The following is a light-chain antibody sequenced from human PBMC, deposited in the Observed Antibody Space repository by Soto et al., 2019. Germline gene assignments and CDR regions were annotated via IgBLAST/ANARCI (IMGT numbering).Light chain of an antibody. CDR1: SSDVGGYDF. CDR3: SSYTSRSLYV. CDR2: EVT. J-gene: IGLJ1*01. V-gene: IGLV2-14*01. Sequence: QSALTQPASVSGSPGQSTTISCTGTSSDVGGYDFVSWYQQHPGKAPKLMIYEVTNRPSGVSNRFSGSKSGNTASLTISGLQAEDEADYYCSSYTSRSLYVFGTGTKVTVL.